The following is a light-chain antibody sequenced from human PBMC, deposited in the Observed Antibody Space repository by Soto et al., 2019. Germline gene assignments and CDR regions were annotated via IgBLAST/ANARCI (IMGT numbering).Light chain of an antibody. J-gene: IGKJ2*01. CDR3: MQALLTPYT. CDR2: LGS. Sequence: DLVMTQSPLSLPVTPGEPASISCRSSQSLLHSNGYYYLDWYLQKPGQSPQVLIYLGSNRASGVPDRFSGSGSGTDFTLKISRVEAEDVGVYYCMQALLTPYTFGQGTKLEIK. CDR1: QSLLHSNGYYY. V-gene: IGKV2-28*01.